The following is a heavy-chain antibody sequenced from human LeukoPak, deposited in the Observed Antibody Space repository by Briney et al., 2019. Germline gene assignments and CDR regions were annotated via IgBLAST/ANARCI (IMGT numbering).Heavy chain of an antibody. CDR3: ARGGNYDILTGYIFDY. V-gene: IGHV3-7*03. J-gene: IGHJ4*02. Sequence: GGSLRLSCAASGFTFRNYWMSWVRRAPGKGLEWVANIKHDGGDKHYVDSVKGRFTIARDSAKNSLNLQMNSLRAEDTAVYYCARGGNYDILTGYIFDYWGQGTLVTVSS. CDR1: GFTFRNYW. CDR2: IKHDGGDK. D-gene: IGHD3-9*01.